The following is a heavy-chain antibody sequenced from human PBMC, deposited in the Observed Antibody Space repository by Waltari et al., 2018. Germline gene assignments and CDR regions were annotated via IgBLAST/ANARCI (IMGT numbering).Heavy chain of an antibody. J-gene: IGHJ3*02. Sequence: EVQLLESGGGLVQPGGSLRLSCAASGFPFRSYAMSWVRQAPGKGLEWVSAISGSGGSTYYADSVKGRFTISRDNSKNTLYLQMNSLRAEDTAVYYCAKIVSWNSGAFDIWGQGTMVTVSS. D-gene: IGHD1-7*01. CDR2: ISGSGGST. CDR3: AKIVSWNSGAFDI. V-gene: IGHV3-23*01. CDR1: GFPFRSYA.